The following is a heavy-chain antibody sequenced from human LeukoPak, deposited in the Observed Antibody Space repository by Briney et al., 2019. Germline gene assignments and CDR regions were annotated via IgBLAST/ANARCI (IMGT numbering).Heavy chain of an antibody. J-gene: IGHJ3*02. CDR3: AREVGSSGWYDAFDM. D-gene: IGHD6-19*01. CDR1: GFTFSRYW. Sequence: GGSLRLSCAASGFTFSRYWMHWVRQAPGKGLVWVSRINSDGSSTKYADSVKGRFTIARDNCKNTLYLQMNGLRAEDTAAYYCAREVGSSGWYDAFDMWGEGTMVTV. CDR2: INSDGSST. V-gene: IGHV3-74*03.